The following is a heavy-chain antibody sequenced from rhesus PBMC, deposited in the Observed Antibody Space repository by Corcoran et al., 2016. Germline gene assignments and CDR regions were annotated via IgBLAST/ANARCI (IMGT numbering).Heavy chain of an antibody. D-gene: IGHD4-17*01. V-gene: IGHV4S7*01. CDR1: GGSISAGYY. CDR3: ARDRTMGYFDY. J-gene: IGHJ4*01. CDR2: IYGSGGST. Sequence: QVQLQESGPGLVKPSGTLSLTCTVSGGSISAGYYWSWIRQPPGKGLEWMGRIYGSGGSTNYNPSLMSRLTISRDTSKNQFSLELSSVTAADTAVYYCARDRTMGYFDYWGQGVLVTVSS.